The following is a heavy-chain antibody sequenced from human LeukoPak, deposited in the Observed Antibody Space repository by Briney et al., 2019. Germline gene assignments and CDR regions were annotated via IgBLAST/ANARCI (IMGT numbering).Heavy chain of an antibody. Sequence: SETLSLTCTVSGGSISSSSYYWGWIRQPPGKGLEWIGSIYYSGSTYYNPSLKSRVTISVDTSKNQFSLKLSSVTAADTAVYYCARADYSSTWSHDYYYMDVWGKGTTVTVSS. J-gene: IGHJ6*03. CDR3: ARADYSSTWSHDYYYMDV. V-gene: IGHV4-39*07. CDR2: IYYSGST. D-gene: IGHD6-13*01. CDR1: GGSISSSSYY.